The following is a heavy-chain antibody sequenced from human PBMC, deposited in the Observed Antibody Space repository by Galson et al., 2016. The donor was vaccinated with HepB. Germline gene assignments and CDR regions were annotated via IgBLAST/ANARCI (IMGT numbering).Heavy chain of an antibody. CDR3: TARPYSKTGPIAF. V-gene: IGHV3-15*01. D-gene: IGHD1-1*01. CDR2: IKSKIDDETT. J-gene: IGHJ4*02. Sequence: SLRLSCAASGFTFSSYAMSWVRQAPGRGLEWVGRIKSKIDDETTDYAAPVKGSFTISRDDSTNTPYLQMNSLKTEDSAVYYCTARPYSKTGPIAFWGQGTLVTVSS. CDR1: GFTFSSYA.